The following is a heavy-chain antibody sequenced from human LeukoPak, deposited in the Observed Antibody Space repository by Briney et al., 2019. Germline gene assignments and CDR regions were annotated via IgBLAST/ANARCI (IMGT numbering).Heavy chain of an antibody. V-gene: IGHV1-46*01. D-gene: IGHD3-22*01. J-gene: IGHJ4*02. CDR3: ARPYDSSGYLDY. Sequence: ASVKVSSKASGYTFTSYYMHWVRQAPGQGLEWMGIINPSGGSTSYAQKFKGRVTMTRDMSTSTVCMELSSLRSEDTAVYYCARPYDSSGYLDYWGQGTLVAVSS. CDR1: GYTFTSYY. CDR2: INPSGGST.